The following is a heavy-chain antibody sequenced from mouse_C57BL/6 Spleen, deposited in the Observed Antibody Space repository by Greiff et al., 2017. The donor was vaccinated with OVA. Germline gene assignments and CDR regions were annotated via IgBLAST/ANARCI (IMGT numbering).Heavy chain of an antibody. V-gene: IGHV2-3*01. CDR2: IWGDGST. D-gene: IGHD1-1*01. Sequence: VKVVESGPGLVAPSQSLSITCTVSGFSLNSYGVSWVRQPPGKGLEWLGAIWGDGSTNYHSALRSRLSISKDNSNSKVFLKLNSLQTDDTATDYCAKEGILRDYAMDYWGQGTSVTVSS. J-gene: IGHJ4*01. CDR1: GFSLNSYG. CDR3: AKEGILRDYAMDY.